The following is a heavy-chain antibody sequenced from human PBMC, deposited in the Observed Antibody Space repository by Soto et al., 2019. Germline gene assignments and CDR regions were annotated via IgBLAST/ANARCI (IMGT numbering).Heavy chain of an antibody. V-gene: IGHV3-23*01. CDR2: ISVDSGTT. J-gene: IGHJ5*02. Sequence: GGSLRLSCAASGFSVHSFPMSWVRQAPGKGLQWVSSISVDSGTTYYADSVKGRFTISRDRSNNTLYLQMNSLRADDTALYYCAKDGIRGIHIETWGQGTLVTVPQ. CDR1: GFSVHSFP. CDR3: AKDGIRGIHIET.